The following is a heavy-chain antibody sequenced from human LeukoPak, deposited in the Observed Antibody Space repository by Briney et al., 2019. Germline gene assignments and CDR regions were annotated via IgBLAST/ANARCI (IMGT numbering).Heavy chain of an antibody. V-gene: IGHV4-34*01. Sequence: SETLSLTCAVYGGSFSGYYWSWIRQPPGKGLEWIGEINHSGSTNYNPSLKSRVTISVDTSKNQFSLKLSSVTAADTAVYYCASTGEAVAGRFDYWGQGTLVTVSS. D-gene: IGHD6-19*01. CDR3: ASTGEAVAGRFDY. J-gene: IGHJ4*02. CDR2: INHSGST. CDR1: GGSFSGYY.